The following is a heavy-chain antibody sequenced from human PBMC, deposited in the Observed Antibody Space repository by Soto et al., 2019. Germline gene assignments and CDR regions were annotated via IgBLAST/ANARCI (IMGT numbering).Heavy chain of an antibody. D-gene: IGHD2-15*01. CDR1: CGSLSAHY. J-gene: IGHJ4*02. Sequence: SDTLSLSCSFFCGSLSAHYLRWIRPSPGKGLEWIGYIYFTGYTNYNPSLKNRVTISVDTSKSQFSLSLNSVTAADTAVYYCATVAMTSPKVFDYWGQGPLVTVSS. CDR3: ATVAMTSPKVFDY. V-gene: IGHV4-59*11. CDR2: IYFTGYT.